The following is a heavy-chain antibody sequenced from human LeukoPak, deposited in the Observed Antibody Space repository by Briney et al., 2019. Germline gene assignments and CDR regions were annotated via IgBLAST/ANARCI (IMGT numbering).Heavy chain of an antibody. Sequence: GGSLRLSCAASGFTFSSYSMNWVRQAPGKGLEWVSYISRSISYIYHADSVKGRFTISRDNAKNSLYLQMNSLRAEDTAVYYCAREDHSKYEYWGQGTLVTVSS. CDR3: AREDHSKYEY. CDR2: ISRSISYI. V-gene: IGHV3-21*01. D-gene: IGHD4-11*01. CDR1: GFTFSSYS. J-gene: IGHJ4*02.